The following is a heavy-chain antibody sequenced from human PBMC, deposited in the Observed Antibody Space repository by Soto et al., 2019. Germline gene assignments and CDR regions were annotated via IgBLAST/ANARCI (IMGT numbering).Heavy chain of an antibody. CDR2: IKQDGSEK. CDR3: ANLPPYIFWSPHDAFDI. Sequence: GQLVESGGDLVQPGGSLRLSCAASGFNFGSYWMSWVRQAPGKGLEWVANIKQDGSEKNYVDSVKGRFTISRDNSKQSLYLQMSSLSAEDTALYYCANLPPYIFWSPHDAFDIWGQGTMVNV. D-gene: IGHD3-3*01. CDR1: GFNFGSYW. V-gene: IGHV3-7*01. J-gene: IGHJ3*02.